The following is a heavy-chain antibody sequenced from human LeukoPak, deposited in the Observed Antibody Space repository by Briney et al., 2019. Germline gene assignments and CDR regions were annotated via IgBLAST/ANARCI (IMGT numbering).Heavy chain of an antibody. V-gene: IGHV4-4*07. J-gene: IGHJ3*02. CDR2: IYTSGST. Sequence: SETLSLTCTVSGGSISSCYWSWIRQPAGKGLEWIGRIYTSGSTNYNPSLKSRVPMSVDTSKNQFSLKLSSVTAADTAVYYCAREATITMVPIWGQGTMVTVSS. CDR1: GGSISSCY. D-gene: IGHD3-10*01. CDR3: AREATITMVPI.